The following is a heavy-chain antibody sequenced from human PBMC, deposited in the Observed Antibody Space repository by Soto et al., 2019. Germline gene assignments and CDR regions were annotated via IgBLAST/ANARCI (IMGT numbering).Heavy chain of an antibody. CDR2: ISAYNGNT. V-gene: IGHV1-18*01. CDR1: GYTFTSYG. D-gene: IGHD2-15*01. J-gene: IGHJ4*02. Sequence: GASVKVSCKASGYTFTSYGISWVRQAPGQGLERMGWISAYNGNTNYAQKFQGRVTITADESTSTAYMELSSLRSEDTAVYYCARESRYCSGGSCYFLPGIDYWGQGTLVTVSS. CDR3: ARESRYCSGGSCYFLPGIDY.